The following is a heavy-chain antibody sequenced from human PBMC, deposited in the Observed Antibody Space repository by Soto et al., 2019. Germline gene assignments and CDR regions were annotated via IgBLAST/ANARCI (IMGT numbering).Heavy chain of an antibody. CDR3: AREGGYCSSTSCPRQAFDI. Sequence: GGSLRLSCAASGLPFSSYWMHWVRQAPGKGLVWVSRINSDGSSTSYADSVKGRFTISRDNAKNTLYLQMNSLRAEDTAVYYCAREGGYCSSTSCPRQAFDIWGQGTMVTVSS. D-gene: IGHD2-2*01. J-gene: IGHJ3*02. CDR2: INSDGSST. CDR1: GLPFSSYW. V-gene: IGHV3-74*01.